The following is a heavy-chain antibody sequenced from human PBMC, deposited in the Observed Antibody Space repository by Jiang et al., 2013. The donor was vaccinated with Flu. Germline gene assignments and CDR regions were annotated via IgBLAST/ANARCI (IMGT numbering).Heavy chain of an antibody. Sequence: QLLESGGGLVKPGGSLRLSCAVSGFSISDHFMGWVRQAPGKGLEWVSYISNTGSTTRYADSVEGRFTISRDTAKNSLYLQMNSLRAEDTAVYYCARDRGWLQFDPWGQGTLVTVSS. CDR1: GFSISDHF. CDR2: ISNTGSTT. CDR3: ARDRGWLQFDP. J-gene: IGHJ5*02. D-gene: IGHD2-15*01. V-gene: IGHV3-11*01.